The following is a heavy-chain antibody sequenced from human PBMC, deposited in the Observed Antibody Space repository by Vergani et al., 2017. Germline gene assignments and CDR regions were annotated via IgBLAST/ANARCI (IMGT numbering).Heavy chain of an antibody. V-gene: IGHV3-30*18. CDR2: ISYDGSNK. CDR3: AKTVYALYYYMDV. Sequence: QVQLVESGGGVVQPGRSLRLSCAASGFTFSSYGMHWVRQAPGKGLEWVAVISYDGSNKYYADSVKGRCTISRDNSKNTMYLQMNSLRAEDTAVYYCAKTVYALYYYMDVWGKGTTVTVSS. CDR1: GFTFSSYG. D-gene: IGHD2-8*01. J-gene: IGHJ6*03.